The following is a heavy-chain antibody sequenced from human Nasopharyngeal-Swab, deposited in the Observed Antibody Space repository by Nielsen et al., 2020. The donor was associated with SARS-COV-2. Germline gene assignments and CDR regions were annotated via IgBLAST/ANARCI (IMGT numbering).Heavy chain of an antibody. Sequence: GESLKISCAASGFTFSSYAMSWVRQAPGKGLEWVSAISGSGGSTYYADSVKGRFTIPRDNSKNTLYLQMNSLRAEDTAVYYCAKDILPGRYDRTYDAFDIWGQGTMVTVSS. CDR1: GFTFSSYA. V-gene: IGHV3-23*01. CDR2: ISGSGGST. CDR3: AKDILPGRYDRTYDAFDI. J-gene: IGHJ3*02. D-gene: IGHD3-22*01.